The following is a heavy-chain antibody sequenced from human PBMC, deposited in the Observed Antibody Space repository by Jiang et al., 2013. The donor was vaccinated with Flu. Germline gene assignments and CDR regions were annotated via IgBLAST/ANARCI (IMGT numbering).Heavy chain of an antibody. CDR2: INTNTGNP. D-gene: IGHD6-6*01. CDR3: ASSTSRYYYCGMDV. CDR1: FTSYA. V-gene: IGHV7-4-1*02. J-gene: IGHJ6*02. Sequence: FTSYAMNWVRQAPGQGLEWMGWINTNTGNPTYAQGFTGRFVFSLDTSVSTAYLQISSLKAEDTAVYYCASSTSRYYYCGMDVWGQGTTVTVSS.